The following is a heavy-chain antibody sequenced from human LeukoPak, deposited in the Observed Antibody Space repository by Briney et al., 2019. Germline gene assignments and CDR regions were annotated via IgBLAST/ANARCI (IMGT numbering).Heavy chain of an antibody. V-gene: IGHV3-23*01. CDR1: GFTFSSYA. CDR3: XXXRGYNWFDP. CDR2: ISGSGGST. J-gene: IGHJ5*02. Sequence: GGSLRLSCAASGFTFSSYAMSWVRQAPGKGLEWVSAISGSGGSTYYADSVKGRFTISRDNSKNTLYLQMNSLRAEDTAVYYXXXXRGYNWFDPWGQGTLVTVSS.